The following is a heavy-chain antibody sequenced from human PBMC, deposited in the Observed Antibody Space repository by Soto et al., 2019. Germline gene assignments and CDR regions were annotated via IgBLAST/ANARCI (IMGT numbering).Heavy chain of an antibody. D-gene: IGHD5-12*01. CDR1: GYTFTGYY. J-gene: IGHJ6*02. CDR3: ARDLGRRDGYKRLYYGMDV. V-gene: IGHV1-2*02. CDR2: INPNSGGT. Sequence: QVQLVQSGAEVKKPGASVKVSCKASGYTFTGYYMHWVRQAPGQGLEWMGWINPNSGGTNYAQKFQGRVTMTRDTSISTAYMELSRLRSDDTAVYYCARDLGRRDGYKRLYYGMDVWGQGTTVTVSS.